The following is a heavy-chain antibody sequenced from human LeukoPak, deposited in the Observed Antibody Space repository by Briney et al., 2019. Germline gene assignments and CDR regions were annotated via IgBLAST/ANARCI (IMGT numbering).Heavy chain of an antibody. D-gene: IGHD3-16*01. CDR2: IYTSGST. CDR3: AREGTLGYYYYYMDV. CDR1: GGSISSYY. V-gene: IGHV4-4*07. J-gene: IGHJ6*03. Sequence: SETLSLTCTVSGGSISSYYWSWIRQPAGKGLEWIGRIYTSGSTNYNPSLKSRVTISVDTSKNQLSLKLSSVTAADTAVYYCAREGTLGYYYYYMDVWGKGTTVTVSS.